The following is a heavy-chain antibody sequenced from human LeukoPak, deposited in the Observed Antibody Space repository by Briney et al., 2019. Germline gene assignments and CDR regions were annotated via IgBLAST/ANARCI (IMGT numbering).Heavy chain of an antibody. CDR3: ARKLVVRGVSLSYFDY. D-gene: IGHD3-10*01. Sequence: SETLSLTCTVSGGSISSSSYYWGWTRQPPGKGLEWIGSIYYSGSTYYNPSLKSRVTISADTSKDHFSLKLSSVTAADTAVYYCARKLVVRGVSLSYFDYWGQGTLVTVSS. CDR2: IYYSGST. J-gene: IGHJ4*02. V-gene: IGHV4-39*01. CDR1: GGSISSSSYY.